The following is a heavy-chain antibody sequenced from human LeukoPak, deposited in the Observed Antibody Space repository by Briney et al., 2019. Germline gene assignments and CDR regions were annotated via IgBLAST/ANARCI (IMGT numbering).Heavy chain of an antibody. D-gene: IGHD1-14*01. V-gene: IGHV1-8*03. CDR3: ARVYPRRNWFDP. CDR2: MNPNSGNT. CDR1: GYTFTSYD. J-gene: IGHJ5*02. Sequence: ASVKVSCKASGYTFTSYDINWVRQATGQGLEWMGWMNPNSGNTGYAQKFQGRVTITRNTSISTAYMELSSLRSEDTAVYYCARVYPRRNWFDPWGQGALVTVSS.